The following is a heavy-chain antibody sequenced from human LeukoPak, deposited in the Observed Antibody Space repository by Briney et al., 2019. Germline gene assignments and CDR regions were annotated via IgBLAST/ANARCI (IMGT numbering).Heavy chain of an antibody. CDR3: ARDQFLRGIRVTDY. CDR2: IYYSGST. CDR1: GGSISSSSYY. Sequence: PSETLSLTCTVSGGSISSSSYYWGWIRQPPGKGLEWIGSIYYSGSTYYNPSLKSRVTISVDTSKNQFSLKLSSVTAADTAVYYCARDQFLRGIRVTDYWGQGTLVTVSS. D-gene: IGHD2-21*02. J-gene: IGHJ4*02. V-gene: IGHV4-39*02.